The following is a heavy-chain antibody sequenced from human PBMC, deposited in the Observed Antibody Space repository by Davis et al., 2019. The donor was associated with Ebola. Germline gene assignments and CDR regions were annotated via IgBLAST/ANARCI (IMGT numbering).Heavy chain of an antibody. J-gene: IGHJ6*02. CDR2: IWYDGSNK. V-gene: IGHV3-33*01. CDR3: ARDPRYSNYFVGMDV. CDR1: GFTFSSYG. D-gene: IGHD4-11*01. Sequence: GESLKISCAASGFTFSSYGMHWVRQAPGKGLEWVAVIWYDGSNKYYADSVKGRFTISRDNSKNTLYLQMNSLGAEDTAVYYCARDPRYSNYFVGMDVWGQGTTVTVSS.